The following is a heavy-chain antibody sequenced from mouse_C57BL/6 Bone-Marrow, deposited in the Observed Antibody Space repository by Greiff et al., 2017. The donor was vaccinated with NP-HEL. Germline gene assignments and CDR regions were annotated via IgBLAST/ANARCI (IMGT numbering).Heavy chain of an antibody. CDR2: INPSSGYT. V-gene: IGHV1-4*01. CDR3: ARFHYSNPWFAY. Sequence: VQLQQSGAELARPGASVKMSCKASGYTFTSYTMHWVKQRPGQGLEWIGYINPSSGYTKYNQKFKDKATLTADKSSSTAYMQLSSLTSEDSAVYYCARFHYSNPWFAYWGQGTLVTVSA. J-gene: IGHJ3*01. CDR1: GYTFTSYT. D-gene: IGHD2-5*01.